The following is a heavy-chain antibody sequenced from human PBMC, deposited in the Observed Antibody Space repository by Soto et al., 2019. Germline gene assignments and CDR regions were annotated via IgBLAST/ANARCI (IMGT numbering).Heavy chain of an antibody. CDR2: INPSGGST. CDR3: ARVRLDDYVWASPSVGAFDI. V-gene: IGHV1-2*02. D-gene: IGHD3-16*01. CDR1: GYTFASYY. J-gene: IGHJ3*02. Sequence: GASVKVSCKALGYTFASYYMHWVRQAPGQGLEWMGRINPSGGSTSYAQKLQGRVTMTRDTSMSTAYMEVCRRRSDDTAVYYCARVRLDDYVWASPSVGAFDIWGQGTMVTVSS.